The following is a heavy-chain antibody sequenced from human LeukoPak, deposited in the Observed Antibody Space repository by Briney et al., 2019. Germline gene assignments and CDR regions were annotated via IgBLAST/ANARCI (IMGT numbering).Heavy chain of an antibody. D-gene: IGHD1-1*01. Sequence: GRSLRLSCAASGFTFSNYAMHWVRQAPGKGLEWLAIISYDGSNKYYADSVKGRFTISRDNSKNTLYVQMNGLRVDDTAVYYCARDRLDGNNWNDCDYWGQGTLVTVSS. CDR1: GFTFSNYA. J-gene: IGHJ4*02. V-gene: IGHV3-30-3*01. CDR2: ISYDGSNK. CDR3: ARDRLDGNNWNDCDY.